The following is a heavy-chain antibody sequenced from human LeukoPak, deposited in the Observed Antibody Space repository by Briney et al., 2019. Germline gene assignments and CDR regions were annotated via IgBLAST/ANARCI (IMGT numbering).Heavy chain of an antibody. CDR3: ARRIDY. Sequence: SETLSLTCAVYGGSFSGYYWSWIRQPPGKGLEWIGEINHSGSTNYNPSLKSRVTISVDTSKNQFSLRLSSVTAADTAVYYCARRIDYWGQGTLVTVSS. J-gene: IGHJ4*02. CDR2: INHSGST. CDR1: GGSFSGYY. V-gene: IGHV4-34*01.